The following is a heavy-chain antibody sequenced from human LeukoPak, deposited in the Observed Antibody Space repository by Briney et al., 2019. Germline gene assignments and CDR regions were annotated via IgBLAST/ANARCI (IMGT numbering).Heavy chain of an antibody. D-gene: IGHD4-11*01. CDR1: GYSISSGYC. J-gene: IGHJ6*03. CDR3: ARSYGNYGDYYMDV. CDR2: IYHSGST. V-gene: IGHV4-38-2*01. Sequence: PSETLSLTCAVSGYSISSGYCWGWIRQPPGKGLEWIGSIYHSGSTYYNPSLKSRVTISVDTSKNQFSLKLSSVTAADTAVYYCARSYGNYGDYYMDVWGKGTTVTVSS.